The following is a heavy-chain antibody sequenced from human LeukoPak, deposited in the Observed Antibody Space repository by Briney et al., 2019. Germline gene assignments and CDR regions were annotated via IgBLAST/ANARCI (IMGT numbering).Heavy chain of an antibody. CDR1: GYTSTSYG. J-gene: IGHJ3*02. D-gene: IGHD3-3*01. Sequence: ASVKVSCKASGYTSTSYGINWVRQATGRGLEWMGWMNPISGNTGYAQKFQGRVTMTRNTSISTAYMELSSLRSEDTAVYYCARAFSYYDFWSGQFAFDIWGQGTMITVSS. V-gene: IGHV1-8*01. CDR3: ARAFSYYDFWSGQFAFDI. CDR2: MNPISGNT.